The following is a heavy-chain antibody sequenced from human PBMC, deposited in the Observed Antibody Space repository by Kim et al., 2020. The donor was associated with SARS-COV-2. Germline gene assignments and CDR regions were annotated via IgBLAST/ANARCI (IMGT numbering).Heavy chain of an antibody. CDR2: ISYDGSNK. V-gene: IGHV3-30*18. D-gene: IGHD6-13*01. J-gene: IGHJ4*02. CDR1: GFTFSSYG. Sequence: GGSLRLSCAASGFTFSSYGMHWVRQAPGKGLEWVAVISYDGSNKYYADSVKGRFTISRDNSKNTLYLQMNSLRAEDTAVYYCAKDKGGVSWGGEIVGSSWYGGPQYWGQGTLVTVSS. CDR3: AKDKGGVSWGGEIVGSSWYGGPQY.